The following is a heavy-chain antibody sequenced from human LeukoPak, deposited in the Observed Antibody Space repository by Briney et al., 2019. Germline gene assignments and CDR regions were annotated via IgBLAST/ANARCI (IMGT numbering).Heavy chain of an antibody. D-gene: IGHD4-17*01. CDR2: ISAYNGNT. V-gene: IGHV1-18*01. Sequence: ASVKVSCKASEYTFTSYDINWVRQATGQGLEWMGWISAYNGNTNYAQKLQGRVTMTTDTSTGTAYMELRNLRSDDTAVYYCARALTAVSQWGQGTLVTVSS. CDR1: EYTFTSYD. J-gene: IGHJ4*02. CDR3: ARALTAVSQ.